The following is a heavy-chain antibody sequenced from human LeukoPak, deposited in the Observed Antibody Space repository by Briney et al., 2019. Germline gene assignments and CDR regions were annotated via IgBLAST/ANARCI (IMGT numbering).Heavy chain of an antibody. CDR3: ARVYYDILTGYYADY. V-gene: IGHV1-18*01. CDR1: GYTFTSYG. CDR2: ISAYNGNT. D-gene: IGHD3-9*01. J-gene: IGHJ4*02. Sequence: ASVKVSCKASGYTFTSYGISWVRHAPGQGLEWMGWISAYNGNTNYAQKLQGRVTMTTDTSTSTAYMELRSLRSDDTAVYYCARVYYDILTGYYADYWGQGTLVTVSS.